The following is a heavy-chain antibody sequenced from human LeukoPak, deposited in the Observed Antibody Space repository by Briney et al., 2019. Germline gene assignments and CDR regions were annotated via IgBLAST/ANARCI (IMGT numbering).Heavy chain of an antibody. D-gene: IGHD2-2*01. CDR2: IYTSGST. CDR1: GGSISSYY. CDR3: ARDFGYCSSTSCSDAFDI. V-gene: IGHV4-4*07. J-gene: IGHJ3*02. Sequence: SETLSLTCTVSGGSISSYYWSWIRQPAGKGLEWIGRIYTSGSTNYNPSLKGRVTMSVDTSKNQFSLKLSSVTAADTAVYYCARDFGYCSSTSCSDAFDIWGQGTMVTVSS.